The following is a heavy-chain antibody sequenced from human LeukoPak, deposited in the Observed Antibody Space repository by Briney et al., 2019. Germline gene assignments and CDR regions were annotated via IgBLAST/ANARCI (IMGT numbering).Heavy chain of an antibody. CDR3: AREGSGMAVAGTFNSY. CDR2: IIPIFGTA. Sequence: VASVKVSCKASGGTFSSYAISWVRQAPGQGLEWMGGIIPIFGTANYAQKFQGRVTITADESTSTAYMELSSLRSEDTAVYYCAREGSGMAVAGTFNSYWGQGTLVTVSS. CDR1: GGTFSSYA. D-gene: IGHD6-19*01. V-gene: IGHV1-69*01. J-gene: IGHJ4*02.